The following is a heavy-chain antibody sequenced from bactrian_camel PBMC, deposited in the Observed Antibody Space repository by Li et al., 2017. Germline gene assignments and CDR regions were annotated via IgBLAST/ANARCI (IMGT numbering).Heavy chain of an antibody. Sequence: HVQLVESGGGSVQEGQSLKLSCAISGYATSRYCIAWFRLSSGKEREEVAHIYARNGRSDVADSVKGRFTISRDNAKNVLYLQLNSLKTDDTAMYYCARLFLGAGLNTWGQGTQVTVS. CDR3: ARLFLGAGLNT. D-gene: IGHD1*01. CDR2: IYARNGRS. V-gene: IGHV3S1*01. J-gene: IGHJ6*01. CDR1: GYATSRYC.